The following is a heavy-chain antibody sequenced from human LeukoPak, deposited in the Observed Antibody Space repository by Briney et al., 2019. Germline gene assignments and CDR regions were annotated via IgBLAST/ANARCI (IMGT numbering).Heavy chain of an antibody. V-gene: IGHV4-59*08. Sequence: SSETLSLPCTVSGGAISSYYWSWIRQPPGKGLEWIGYIYYSGSTNYNPSLKSRVTISVDTSKNQFSLKLTSVTAADTAVYYCARQDSSGYYRPIDYWGQGTLVTVSS. J-gene: IGHJ4*02. CDR1: GGAISSYY. CDR3: ARQDSSGYYRPIDY. CDR2: IYYSGST. D-gene: IGHD3-22*01.